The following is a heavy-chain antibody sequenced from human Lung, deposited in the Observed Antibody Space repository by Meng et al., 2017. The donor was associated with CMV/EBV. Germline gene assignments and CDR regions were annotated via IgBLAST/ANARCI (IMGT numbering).Heavy chain of an antibody. V-gene: IGHV3-23*01. J-gene: IGHJ4*02. CDR3: ARGDSSTTWLVFDY. Sequence: CSASGFTFYNYAMTWVRQAPGKGLEWVSTVLGTGPTYYADYVKGRFTISRDDSRNTLFLQLNSLRDEDTAVFYCARGDSSTTWLVFDYWGLGTLVTVSS. CDR2: VLGTGPT. D-gene: IGHD6-13*01. CDR1: GFTFYNYA.